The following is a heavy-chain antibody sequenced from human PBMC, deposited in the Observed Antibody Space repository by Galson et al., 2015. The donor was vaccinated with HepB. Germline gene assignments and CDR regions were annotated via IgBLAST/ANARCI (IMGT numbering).Heavy chain of an antibody. Sequence: SLRLSCAASGFIFKTHSMNWVRQAPGKGLEWVSYISSSSSAIYYADSVKGRFTIFRDNAKNSLYLQMNSLRTADTAVYYCARDLPWSFRGYGMDVWGQGTTVTVSS. V-gene: IGHV3-48*04. D-gene: IGHD2-21*01. J-gene: IGHJ6*02. CDR2: ISSSSSAI. CDR3: ARDLPWSFRGYGMDV. CDR1: GFIFKTHS.